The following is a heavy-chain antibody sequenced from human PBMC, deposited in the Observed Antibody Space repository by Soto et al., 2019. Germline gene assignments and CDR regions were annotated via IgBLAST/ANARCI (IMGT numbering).Heavy chain of an antibody. CDR2: VNPNNGDT. V-gene: IGHV1-8*01. Sequence: QVQLVQTGAELKKPGASVKVSCKASGYTFSNYDMNWVRQATGQGPEWIGWVNPNNGDTGYAQKFQGRVPLTTDIATTTAYMELTSLRSEDPAIYYCAKVSRKGSEIELDYWGQGTLITVSS. CDR3: AKVSRKGSEIELDY. D-gene: IGHD3-10*01. CDR1: GYTFSNYD. J-gene: IGHJ4*02.